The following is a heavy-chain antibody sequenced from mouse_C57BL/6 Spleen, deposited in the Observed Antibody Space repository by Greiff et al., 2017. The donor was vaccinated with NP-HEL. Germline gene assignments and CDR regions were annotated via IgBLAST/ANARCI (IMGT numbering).Heavy chain of an antibody. Sequence: QVQLQQPGAELVMPGASVKLSCKASGYTFTSYWMHWVKQRPGQGLEWIGEIDPSDSYTNYNQKFKGKSTLTVDKSSSTAYMQLSSLTSEDSAVYYCARFITTVVAGHFDYWGQGTTLTVSS. CDR2: IDPSDSYT. V-gene: IGHV1-69*01. CDR3: ARFITTVVAGHFDY. J-gene: IGHJ2*01. D-gene: IGHD1-1*01. CDR1: GYTFTSYW.